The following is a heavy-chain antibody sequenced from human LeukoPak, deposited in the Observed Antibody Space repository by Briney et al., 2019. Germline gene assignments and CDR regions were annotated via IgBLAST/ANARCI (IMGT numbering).Heavy chain of an antibody. CDR2: IIPIFGSA. CDR1: GGTFNSYA. CDR3: ARDFYSGSYRYFDY. J-gene: IGHJ4*02. Sequence: ASVKVSCKASGGTFNSYAINWVRQAPGQGLEWIGGIIPIFGSANYAQKFQGRVTITTDESTSTAYMELSSLRSVDTAVYYCARDFYSGSYRYFDYWGQGTLVTVSS. D-gene: IGHD1-26*01. V-gene: IGHV1-69*05.